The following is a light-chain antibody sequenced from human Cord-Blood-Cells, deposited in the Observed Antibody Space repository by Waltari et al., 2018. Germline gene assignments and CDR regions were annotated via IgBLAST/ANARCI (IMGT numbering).Light chain of an antibody. V-gene: IGKV3-11*01. CDR3: QQRSNSPGWT. J-gene: IGKJ1*01. CDR2: DTS. Sequence: IVLTQSLPTLSLSPGDRASISCRASQSVSRYLAGYQPKPGQAPRLLLYDTSNTGTGIPARFSGSGSGTDFTLTISSLEPEAFAFYYCQQRSNSPGWTFGQGTKVEIK. CDR1: QSVSRY.